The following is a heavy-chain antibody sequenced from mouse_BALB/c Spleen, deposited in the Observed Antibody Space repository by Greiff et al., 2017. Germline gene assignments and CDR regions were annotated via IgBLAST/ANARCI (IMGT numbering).Heavy chain of an antibody. J-gene: IGHJ3*01. V-gene: IGHV8-12*01. Sequence: QVQLKESGPGILQPSQTLSLTCSFSGFSLSTSGMGVSWIRQPSGKGLEWLAHIYWDDDKRYNPSLKSRLTISKDTSSNQVFLKITSVDTADTATYYCARSYDGYYVRFAYWGQGTLVTVSA. D-gene: IGHD2-3*01. CDR2: IYWDDDK. CDR3: ARSYDGYYVRFAY. CDR1: GFSLSTSGMG.